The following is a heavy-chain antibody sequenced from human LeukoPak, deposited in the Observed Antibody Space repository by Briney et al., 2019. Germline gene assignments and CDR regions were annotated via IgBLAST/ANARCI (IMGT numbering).Heavy chain of an antibody. Sequence: ASVKVSCKASGYTFTGYYMHWVRQAPGQGLEWMGWINPNSGGTNYAQKFQGRVTMTRDTSISTAYMELSSLRSEDTAVYYCARMTTVTTWLGASYYGMDVWGQGTTVTVSS. D-gene: IGHD4-17*01. J-gene: IGHJ6*02. CDR3: ARMTTVTTWLGASYYGMDV. V-gene: IGHV1-2*02. CDR1: GYTFTGYY. CDR2: INPNSGGT.